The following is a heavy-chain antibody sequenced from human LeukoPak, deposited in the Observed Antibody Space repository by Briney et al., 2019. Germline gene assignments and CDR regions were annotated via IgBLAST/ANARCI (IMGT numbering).Heavy chain of an antibody. J-gene: IGHJ4*02. D-gene: IGHD2-2*01. CDR3: ARADRSSTSCYADY. V-gene: IGHV4-59*01. CDR2: IYYSGST. CDR1: GGSISSYY. Sequence: ASETLSLTCTVSGGSISSYYWSWIRQPPGKGLEWIGYIYYSGSTNYNPSLKSRVTISVDTSKNQFSLKLSSVTAADTAVYYCARADRSSTSCYADYWGQGTLVTVSS.